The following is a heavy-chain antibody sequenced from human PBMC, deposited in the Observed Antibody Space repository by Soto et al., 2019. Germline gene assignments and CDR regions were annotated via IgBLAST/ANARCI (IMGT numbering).Heavy chain of an antibody. V-gene: IGHV3-21*01. CDR3: ARVPYGAYEDYYYYGMDV. J-gene: IGHJ6*02. CDR2: ISSSSSYI. CDR1: GFTFSSYS. D-gene: IGHD4-17*01. Sequence: EVQLVESGGGLVKPGGSLRLSCAASGFTFSSYSMNWVRQAPGKGLEWVSSISSSSSYIYYADSVKGRFTISRDNAKNSLYLQMNSLRAEDTAVYYCARVPYGAYEDYYYYGMDVWGQGTTVTVSS.